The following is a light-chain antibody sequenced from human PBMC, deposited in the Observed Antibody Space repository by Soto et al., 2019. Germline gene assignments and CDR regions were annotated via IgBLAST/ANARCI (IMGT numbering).Light chain of an antibody. Sequence: HSVLTQPPSASGTPGQRVTISCSGSSSNIGSNNVNWYQQLPGTAPKVLIYSSNQRPSGVPDRFSASKSGTSASLAISGLQSEDEADFYCAAWDDSLNAPVFGTGTKLTVL. CDR1: SSNIGSNN. V-gene: IGLV1-44*01. CDR2: SSN. J-gene: IGLJ1*01. CDR3: AAWDDSLNAPV.